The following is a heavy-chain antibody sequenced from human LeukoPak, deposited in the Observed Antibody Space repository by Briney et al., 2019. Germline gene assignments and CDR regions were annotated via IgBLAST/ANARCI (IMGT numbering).Heavy chain of an antibody. CDR2: ISISGSKT. D-gene: IGHD4-17*01. CDR3: ANEIRPNDY. Sequence: GGSLRLSCAASEFDFSSHAMTWVRQAPGKGLEWVSAISISGSKTYYADSVKGRFTISRDNSKNTLYLQMNSLRAEDTAVYYCANEIRPNDYWGQGSQVTVSS. CDR1: EFDFSSHA. J-gene: IGHJ4*02. V-gene: IGHV3-23*01.